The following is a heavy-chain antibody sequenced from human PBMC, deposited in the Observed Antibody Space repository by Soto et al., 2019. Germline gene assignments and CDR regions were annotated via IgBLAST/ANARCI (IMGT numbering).Heavy chain of an antibody. CDR3: ARLLGSGYYPTKTYYYYGMDV. Sequence: EVQLVQSGAEVKKPGESLKISCKGSGYSFTSYWIGWVRQMPGKGLEWMGIIYPGDSDTRYSPSFQGQVTISADKSISTAYLQWSSLKASDTAMYYCARLLGSGYYPTKTYYYYGMDVWGQGTTVTVSS. CDR1: GYSFTSYW. D-gene: IGHD3-3*01. J-gene: IGHJ6*02. CDR2: IYPGDSDT. V-gene: IGHV5-51*01.